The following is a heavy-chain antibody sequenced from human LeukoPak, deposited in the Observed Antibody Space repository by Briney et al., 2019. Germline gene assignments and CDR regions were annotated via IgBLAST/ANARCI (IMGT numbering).Heavy chain of an antibody. V-gene: IGHV4-59*01. CDR2: THYSGST. CDR1: GDSTSSYF. Sequence: SETLSLTCTVSGDSTSSYFWSWVRQSPGKGLEWIGYTHYSGSTSYNPSLTSRVTISLDTSKNQFYLRLSSVTASDTAFYYCARDQRRDYGDFFDNWGREPWSPSPQ. J-gene: IGHJ4*02. D-gene: IGHD3-16*01. CDR3: ARDQRRDYGDFFDN.